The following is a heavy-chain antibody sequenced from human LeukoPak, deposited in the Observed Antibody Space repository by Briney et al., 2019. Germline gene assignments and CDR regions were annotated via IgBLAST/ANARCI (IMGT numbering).Heavy chain of an antibody. CDR2: ISGSGGST. CDR1: GFTFSSYA. V-gene: IGHV3-23*01. Sequence: GGSLRLSCAASGFTFSSYAMSWVRQAPGKGLEWVSAISGSGGSTYYADSVKGRFTISRDNSKNTLYLQMNSLRAEDTAVYYCARDDSSWYYGMDVWGQGTTVTVSS. J-gene: IGHJ6*02. CDR3: ARDDSSWYYGMDV. D-gene: IGHD6-13*01.